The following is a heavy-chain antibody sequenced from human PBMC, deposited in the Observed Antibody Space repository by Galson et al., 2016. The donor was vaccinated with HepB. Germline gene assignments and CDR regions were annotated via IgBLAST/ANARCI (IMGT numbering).Heavy chain of an antibody. Sequence: SLRLSCAAPGFTFSGYGMHWVRQAPGKGLEWVAVIWYDGSNKYYADSVKGRFTISRDNSKNTRYLQMNSLRAEDTAVYYCARDKVVTTGYYYGIDVWGQGTTVTVSS. D-gene: IGHD4-17*01. CDR2: IWYDGSNK. CDR1: GFTFSGYG. V-gene: IGHV3-33*01. CDR3: ARDKVVTTGYYYGIDV. J-gene: IGHJ6*02.